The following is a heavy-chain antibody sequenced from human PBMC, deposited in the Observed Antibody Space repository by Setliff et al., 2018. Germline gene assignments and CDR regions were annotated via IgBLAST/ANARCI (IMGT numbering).Heavy chain of an antibody. CDR3: ARGYQVTPPRADALDI. J-gene: IGHJ3*02. V-gene: IGHV1-18*01. D-gene: IGHD2-2*01. CDR2: ISVYSGNA. Sequence: ASVKVSCKASGYSFSDSAVSWVRQAPGQGLEWVGWISVYSGNAYYAQEFQGRVTITADESTETTYMDLSSLRSEDTAVYYCARGYQVTPPRADALDIWGQGTLVTVSS. CDR1: GYSFSDSA.